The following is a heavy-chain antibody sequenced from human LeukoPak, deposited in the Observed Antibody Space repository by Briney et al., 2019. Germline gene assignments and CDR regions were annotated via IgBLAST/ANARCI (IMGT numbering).Heavy chain of an antibody. CDR3: ARHDSRGGSYDY. D-gene: IGHD1-26*01. CDR2: IRSGESA. V-gene: IGHV4-59*08. Sequence: SETLSLTCSVSGDSITNYHWSWIRQPPGKRLEWIGYIRSGESAMYNPSLENRVTMSVDTPMNHFSLRLNSLNAADTAVYYCARHDSRGGSYDYWGQGTLVTVSS. CDR1: GDSITNYH. J-gene: IGHJ4*02.